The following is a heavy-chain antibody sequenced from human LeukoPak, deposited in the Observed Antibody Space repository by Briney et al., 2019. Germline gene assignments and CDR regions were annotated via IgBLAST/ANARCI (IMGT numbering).Heavy chain of an antibody. J-gene: IGHJ4*02. D-gene: IGHD2-2*02. CDR2: IYYSGST. CDR1: GGSISSYY. Sequence: SETLFLTCTVSGGSISSYYWSWIRQPPGKGLEWIGYIYYSGSTNYNPSLKSRVTISVDTSKNQFSLKLSSVTAADTAVYYCAREHTEYYFDYWGQGTLVTVSS. CDR3: AREHTEYYFDY. V-gene: IGHV4-59*01.